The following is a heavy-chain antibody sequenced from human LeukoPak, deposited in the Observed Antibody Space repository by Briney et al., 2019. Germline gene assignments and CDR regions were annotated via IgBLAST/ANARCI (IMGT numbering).Heavy chain of an antibody. D-gene: IGHD3-3*01. CDR3: ARSYDTNFDY. Sequence: SETLSLTCTVSGGSISSYYWSWIRQPPGKGLEWIGYIYFSGSTSYNPSLKGRVTISVDRSKNQFSLKLSSVAAADTAVYYCARSYDTNFDYWGQGTLVTVSS. CDR1: GGSISSYY. J-gene: IGHJ4*02. CDR2: IYFSGST. V-gene: IGHV4-59*01.